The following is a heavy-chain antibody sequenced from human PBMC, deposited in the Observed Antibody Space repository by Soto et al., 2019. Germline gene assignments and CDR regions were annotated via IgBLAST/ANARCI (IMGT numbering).Heavy chain of an antibody. CDR2: ISYSGST. D-gene: IGHD5-18*01. J-gene: IGHJ4*02. Sequence: SETLSLTCTVSGGSISSYYWNWIRQPPGKGLEWIGYISYSGSTHYNPSLQNRVTISIDTSKNQVSLKVNSVTAADTAVYYCARDHPHSYGVYYFDYWGQGTPVTVSS. CDR3: ARDHPHSYGVYYFDY. CDR1: GGSISSYY. V-gene: IGHV4-59*01.